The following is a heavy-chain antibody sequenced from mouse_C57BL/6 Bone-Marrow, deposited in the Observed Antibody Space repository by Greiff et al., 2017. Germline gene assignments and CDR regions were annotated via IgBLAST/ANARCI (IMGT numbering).Heavy chain of an antibody. CDR1: GYTFTSYW. CDR2: IYPGNSDT. D-gene: IGHD2-5*01. CDR3: TSLYSNSHFDY. Sequence: VQLKQSGTVLARPGASVKMSCKTSGYTFTSYWMHWVKQRPGQGLEWIGAIYPGNSDTSYNQKFKGKAKLTAVTSASTAYMELSSLTNEDSAVYYYTSLYSNSHFDYWGQGTTLTVSS. J-gene: IGHJ2*01. V-gene: IGHV1-5*01.